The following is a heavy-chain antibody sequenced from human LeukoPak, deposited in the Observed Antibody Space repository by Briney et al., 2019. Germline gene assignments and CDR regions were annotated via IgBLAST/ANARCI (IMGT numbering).Heavy chain of an antibody. CDR2: IYYSGST. J-gene: IGHJ4*02. Sequence: SETLSLTCTVSGGSISSSSYSWGWIRQPPGKGLEWIGSIYYSGSTYYNPSPKSRVTISLDTSKNQFSLKLSSVTAADTSVYYCASAKSGGYAYWGQGTLVTVSS. CDR3: ASAKSGGYAY. D-gene: IGHD1-26*01. CDR1: GGSISSSSYS. V-gene: IGHV4-39*01.